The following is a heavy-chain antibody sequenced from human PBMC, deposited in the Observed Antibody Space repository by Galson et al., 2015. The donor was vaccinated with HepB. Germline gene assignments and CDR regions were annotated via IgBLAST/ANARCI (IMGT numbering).Heavy chain of an antibody. Sequence: SVKVSCKASGYTFTSCAMHWVRQAPGQRLEWMGWINAGNGNTKYSQKFQGRVTITWDTSASTAYMELSSLRSEDTAVYYCARQIQNSSGYSYFDYWGQGTLVTVSS. CDR2: INAGNGNT. V-gene: IGHV1-3*01. D-gene: IGHD6-19*01. CDR3: ARQIQNSSGYSYFDY. CDR1: GYTFTSCA. J-gene: IGHJ4*02.